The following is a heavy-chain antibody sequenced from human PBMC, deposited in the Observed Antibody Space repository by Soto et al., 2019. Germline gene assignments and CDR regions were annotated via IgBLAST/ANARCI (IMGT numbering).Heavy chain of an antibody. CDR1: GFTFSSYA. J-gene: IGHJ3*02. V-gene: IGHV3-30-3*01. Sequence: QVQLVESGGGVVQPGRSLRLSCAASGFTFSSYAMHWVRQAPGKGLEWVAVISYDGSNKYYADSVKGRFTISRDNSKNTLYLQMNSLRAEDTAVYYCASLRVHIVVVTALDAFDIWGQGTMVTVSS. CDR3: ASLRVHIVVVTALDAFDI. CDR2: ISYDGSNK. D-gene: IGHD2-21*02.